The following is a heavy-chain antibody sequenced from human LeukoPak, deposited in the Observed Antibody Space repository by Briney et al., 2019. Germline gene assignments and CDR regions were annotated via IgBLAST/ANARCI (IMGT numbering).Heavy chain of an antibody. J-gene: IGHJ5*02. CDR2: ISSSSSTI. CDR1: GFTFSSYS. V-gene: IGHV3-48*04. Sequence: PRGSLRLSCAASGFTFSSYSMNWVRQAPGKGLEWVSYISSSSSTIYYADSVKGRFTISRDNAKNSLYLQMNSLRAEDTAVYYCARDLGYQRLQGHWFDPWGQGTLVTVSS. CDR3: ARDLGYQRLQGHWFDP. D-gene: IGHD2-2*01.